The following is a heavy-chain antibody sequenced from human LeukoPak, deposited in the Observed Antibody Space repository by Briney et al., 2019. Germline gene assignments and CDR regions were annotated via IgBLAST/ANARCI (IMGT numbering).Heavy chain of an antibody. CDR2: IYYSGNT. Sequence: SQTLSLTCTVSGGSLSSGGSYWSWIRQYPGKGLEWIGYIYYSGNTYYNPSLKSRLTISIERSANQFSLRLSSVTAADTAVYYCARRPSAHTTFDSWGQGTLVTVSS. D-gene: IGHD1-1*01. V-gene: IGHV4-31*03. J-gene: IGHJ4*02. CDR3: ARRPSAHTTFDS. CDR1: GGSLSSGGSY.